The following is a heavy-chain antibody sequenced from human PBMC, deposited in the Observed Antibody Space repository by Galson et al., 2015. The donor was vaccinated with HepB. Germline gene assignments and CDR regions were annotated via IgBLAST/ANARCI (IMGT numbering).Heavy chain of an antibody. J-gene: IGHJ5*02. Sequence: SLRLSCAASGFIFSKYWMSWVRQAPGKGLEWVANIDRDGNEKYYVDSVKGRFTISRDNAKNSLYLQMNSLRAEDTAGYYCAKPPEPNWNDVWFDPWGQGTLVTVSS. CDR3: AKPPEPNWNDVWFDP. CDR2: IDRDGNEK. V-gene: IGHV3-7*01. CDR1: GFIFSKYW. D-gene: IGHD1-20*01.